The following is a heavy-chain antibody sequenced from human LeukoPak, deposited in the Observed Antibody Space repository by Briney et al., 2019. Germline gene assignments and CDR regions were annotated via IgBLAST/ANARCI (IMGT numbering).Heavy chain of an antibody. CDR3: AREALNYYDSSGCYYDNWFDP. Sequence: PGGSLRLSCAASGFTFSSYSMNWVRQAPGKGLEWVSSISSSSSYIYYADSVKGRFTISRDNAKNSLYLQMNSLRAEDTAVYYCAREALNYYDSSGCYYDNWFDPWGQGTLVTVSS. J-gene: IGHJ5*02. D-gene: IGHD3-22*01. V-gene: IGHV3-21*01. CDR1: GFTFSSYS. CDR2: ISSSSSYI.